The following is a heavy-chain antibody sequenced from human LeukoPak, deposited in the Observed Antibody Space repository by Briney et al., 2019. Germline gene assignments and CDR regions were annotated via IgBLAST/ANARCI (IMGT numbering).Heavy chain of an antibody. V-gene: IGHV4-34*01. CDR2: INHSGST. Sequence: SETLSLTCAVYGGSFSGYYWSWIRQPPGKGLEWNGEINHSGSTNYNPSLKSRVTISVDTSKNQFSLKLSSVTAADTAVYYCARVRTMVRGVITSFFGGFDYWGQGTLVTVSS. D-gene: IGHD3-10*01. CDR1: GGSFSGYY. J-gene: IGHJ4*02. CDR3: ARVRTMVRGVITSFFGGFDY.